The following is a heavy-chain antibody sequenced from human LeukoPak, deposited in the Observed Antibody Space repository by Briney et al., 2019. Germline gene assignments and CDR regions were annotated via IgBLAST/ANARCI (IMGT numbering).Heavy chain of an antibody. CDR2: IYYSGST. CDR1: GGSISSGDYY. CDR3: ASSPYSSGELDY. D-gene: IGHD6-19*01. V-gene: IGHV4-30-4*01. Sequence: PSQTLSLTCTVSGGSISSGDYYWSWIRQPPGKGLEWIGYIYYSGSTYYNPSLKSRVTISVDTSKNQFSLKLSSVTAADTAVYYCASSPYSSGELDYWAREPWSPSPQ. J-gene: IGHJ4*02.